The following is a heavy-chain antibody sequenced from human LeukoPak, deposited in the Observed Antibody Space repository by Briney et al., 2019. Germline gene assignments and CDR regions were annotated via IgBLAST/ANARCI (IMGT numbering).Heavy chain of an antibody. V-gene: IGHV3-23*01. CDR1: GFTFSSYA. J-gene: IGHJ5*02. CDR3: AKDIPGIADGNWFDP. D-gene: IGHD6-13*01. Sequence: GGSLRLSCAASGFTFSSYAMSWVRQAPGKGLEWVSAISGSGGSTYYADSVKGRFTISRDNSNNRLYLQMNSLRDGETAVYYCAKDIPGIADGNWFDPWGQGTLVTVSS. CDR2: ISGSGGST.